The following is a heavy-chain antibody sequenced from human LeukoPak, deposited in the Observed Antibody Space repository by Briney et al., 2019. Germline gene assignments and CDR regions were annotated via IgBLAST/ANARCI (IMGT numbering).Heavy chain of an antibody. D-gene: IGHD1-26*01. CDR3: ARLLLAGHGSTTLDS. CDR1: GGSISTTSYY. CDR2: IYYSGGT. V-gene: IGHV4-39*01. J-gene: IGHJ4*02. Sequence: SETLSLTCTVSGGSISTTSYYWGWIRQPPGKGLEWIGSIYYSGGTYYSPSLKSRVTISVDTSKNQFSLKLSSVTAADTAVYHCARLLLAGHGSTTLDSWGQGTLVTVSS.